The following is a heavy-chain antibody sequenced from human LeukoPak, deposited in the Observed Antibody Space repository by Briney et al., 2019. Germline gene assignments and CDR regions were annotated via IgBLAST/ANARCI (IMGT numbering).Heavy chain of an antibody. J-gene: IGHJ4*02. CDR1: GFSFNTYS. D-gene: IGHD2-2*02. CDR3: MGDYCTSTSCSTTF. Sequence: GGSLRLSCAASGFSFNTYSMNWVRQAPGKGLEWVSSISSSSTYIYYADSVKGRFTISRDNAKRSLYLQMNSLRAEDTAVYYCMGDYCTSTSCSTTFWGQGTLVTVSS. V-gene: IGHV3-21*01. CDR2: ISSSSTYI.